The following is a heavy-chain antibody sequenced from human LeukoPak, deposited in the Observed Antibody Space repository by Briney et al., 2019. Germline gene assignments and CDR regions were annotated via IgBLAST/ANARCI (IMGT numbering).Heavy chain of an antibody. Sequence: GGSLRLSCSAPGFTFTSYTIHWVRQTPGKGLEYVSAISSHGGSTYYADSVKGRFSISRDNSKKTVYLQVSSLAAEDTAVYYCGIAASGTLADFWGQGTLVTVSS. J-gene: IGHJ4*02. D-gene: IGHD6-13*01. CDR3: GIAASGTLADF. CDR1: GFTFTSYT. V-gene: IGHV3-64D*09. CDR2: ISSHGGST.